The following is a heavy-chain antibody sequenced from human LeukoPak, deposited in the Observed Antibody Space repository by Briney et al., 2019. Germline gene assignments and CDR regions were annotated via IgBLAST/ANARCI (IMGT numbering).Heavy chain of an antibody. J-gene: IGHJ4*02. CDR1: GFTFSSYG. V-gene: IGHV3-33*01. CDR3: VCRIGGAPQ. Sequence: PGRSLRLSCAASGFTFSSYGMHWVRQAPGKGLEWVAVIWYDGSNKYYADSVKGRFTISRDNSKNTLYLQMNSLRADDTAVYYCVCRIGGAPQWGQGTLVTVSS. CDR2: IWYDGSNK. D-gene: IGHD1-26*01.